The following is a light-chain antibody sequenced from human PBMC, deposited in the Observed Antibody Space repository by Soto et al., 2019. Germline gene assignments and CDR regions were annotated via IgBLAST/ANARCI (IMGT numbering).Light chain of an antibody. CDR1: ESISSW. CDR2: KAS. J-gene: IGKJ4*01. V-gene: IGKV1-5*03. CDR3: HQDRASHT. Sequence: DIQMTQSPSTLSASVGDRIIITCRASESISSWLAWYQQKPGKAPKLLIYKASTLESGVPSRFSASGYGTEFTLTISSLQPDDSATYFCHQDRASHTCGGGTKVEIK.